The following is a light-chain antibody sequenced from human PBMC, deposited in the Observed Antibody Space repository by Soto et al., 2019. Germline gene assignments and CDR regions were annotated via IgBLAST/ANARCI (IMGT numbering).Light chain of an antibody. CDR3: QQYSSRST. CDR2: DAS. J-gene: IGKJ1*01. V-gene: IGKV1-5*01. CDR1: QSISNW. Sequence: DIHMTQSPSTLPASVGDRVTITCRASQSISNWLAWYQQKPGKAPNLLIYDASSLQSGVPSRFSGSGFGTEFTLTISSPQPGDFATYYCQQYSSRSTLGQGTKVDIK.